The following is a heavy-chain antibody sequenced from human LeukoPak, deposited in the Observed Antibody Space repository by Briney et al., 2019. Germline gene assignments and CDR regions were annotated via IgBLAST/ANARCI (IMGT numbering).Heavy chain of an antibody. J-gene: IGHJ3*02. V-gene: IGHV4-39*07. CDR2: IYYYGST. CDR3: ASGFYNSSGFYAAFDI. CDR1: GGSISSSSYY. D-gene: IGHD3-22*01. Sequence: SETLSLTCTVSGGSISSSSYYWGWIRQPPGKGLEWIGSIYYYGSTYYSPSLKSRVAISVDKSKSQFSLRLSSVTAADTAVYYCASGFYNSSGFYAAFDIWGLGTLVTVSS.